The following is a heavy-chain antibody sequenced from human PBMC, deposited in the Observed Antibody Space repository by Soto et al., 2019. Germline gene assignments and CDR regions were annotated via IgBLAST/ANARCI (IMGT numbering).Heavy chain of an antibody. Sequence: QVQLVQSGAEVKKPGSSVKVSCKASGGTFSSYAISWVRQAPGQGLELMGGIIPIFGTANYAQKFQGRVTITADESTSTAYMELSSLRSEDTAVYYCARGLYYGSGREGYFDYWGQGTLVTVSS. CDR2: IIPIFGTA. V-gene: IGHV1-69*01. CDR1: GGTFSSYA. CDR3: ARGLYYGSGREGYFDY. D-gene: IGHD3-10*01. J-gene: IGHJ4*02.